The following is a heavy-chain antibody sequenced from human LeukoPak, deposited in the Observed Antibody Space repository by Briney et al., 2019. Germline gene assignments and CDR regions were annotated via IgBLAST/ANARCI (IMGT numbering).Heavy chain of an antibody. D-gene: IGHD3-22*01. CDR3: ARANYYDSSGYYYYYYYYMDV. Sequence: ASVKVSCKASGYTFTNYNINWVRQATGQGLEWMAWMDPKSGNTGYAQKFQGRITMTRDTSISTIYMELSSLRSEDTAVYYCARANYYDSSGYYYYYYYYMDVWGKGTTVTISS. J-gene: IGHJ6*03. CDR1: GYTFTNYN. V-gene: IGHV1-8*01. CDR2: MDPKSGNT.